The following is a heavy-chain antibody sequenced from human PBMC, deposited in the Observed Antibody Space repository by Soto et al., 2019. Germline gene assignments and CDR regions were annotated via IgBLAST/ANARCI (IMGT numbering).Heavy chain of an antibody. J-gene: IGHJ4*02. CDR1: GFRFRDYW. V-gene: IGHV3-7*01. CDR2: IKQDGSEK. D-gene: IGHD5-12*01. Sequence: EVQLVESGGGLVQPGGSLRLSCAASGFRFRDYWMYWVRQPPGKGLEWVANIKQDGSEKYYVDSVKGRFTISRDNARNSLCLQMDSLRAEDTAVYFCARVPTMGGYWGKGTLVTVSS. CDR3: ARVPTMGGY.